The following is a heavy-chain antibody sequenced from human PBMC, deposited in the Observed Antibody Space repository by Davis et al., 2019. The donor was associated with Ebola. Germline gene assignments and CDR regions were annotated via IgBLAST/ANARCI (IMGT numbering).Heavy chain of an antibody. CDR1: GLTFSSYA. CDR2: ISYDGSNK. J-gene: IGHJ6*02. CDR3: ARTEGDYVPWYYYYGMDV. Sequence: PGGSLRLSCAASGLTFSSYAMHWVRQAPGKGLEWVAVISYDGSNKYYADSVKGRFTISRDNSKNTLYLQMNSLRAEDTAVYYCARTEGDYVPWYYYYGMDVWGQGTTVTVSS. V-gene: IGHV3-30-3*01. D-gene: IGHD4-17*01.